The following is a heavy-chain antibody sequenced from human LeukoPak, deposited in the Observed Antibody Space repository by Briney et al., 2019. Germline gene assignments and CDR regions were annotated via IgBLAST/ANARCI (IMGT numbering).Heavy chain of an antibody. D-gene: IGHD4-17*01. CDR1: GFTLSSFS. V-gene: IGHV3-64*02. J-gene: IGHJ4*02. CDR2: IDYKGGTT. CDR3: VRMGRYGDYDY. Sequence: PGGSLRLSCAASGFTLSSFSMHWVRQSPGRGLEYVSAIDYKGGTTYYADSVKGRFTISRDNAKNSLYLQMNSLRAEDTAVYYCVRMGRYGDYDYWGQGTLVTVSS.